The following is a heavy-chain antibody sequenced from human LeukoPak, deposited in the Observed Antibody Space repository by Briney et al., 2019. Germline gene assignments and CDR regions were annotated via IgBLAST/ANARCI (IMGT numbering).Heavy chain of an antibody. Sequence: GGSLRLSCAASGFTFNNYGMHWVRQAPGKGLEWVAFIRYNGNNQYYADSVKGRFTISRDNSKNTLYLQMNSLRAEDTAVYYCARRSAAKDAFDIWGQGTMVTVSS. CDR3: ARRSAAKDAFDI. CDR2: IRYNGNNQ. V-gene: IGHV3-30*02. D-gene: IGHD6-25*01. J-gene: IGHJ3*02. CDR1: GFTFNNYG.